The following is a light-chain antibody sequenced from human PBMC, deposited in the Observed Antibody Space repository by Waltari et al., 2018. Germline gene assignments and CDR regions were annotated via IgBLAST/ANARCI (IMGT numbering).Light chain of an antibody. V-gene: IGLV3-10*01. J-gene: IGLJ3*02. CDR2: EDD. CDR1: DLPKRY. Sequence: SYELTQPPSVSVSPGQTARLTCSGDDLPKRYVYWYQQRPGQPPLMVIYEDDKRPSGIPEGFSGSSSGYMATLTITGAQVEDEADYYCFSTDSTDTYRVFGGGSKLTVL. CDR3: FSTDSTDTYRV.